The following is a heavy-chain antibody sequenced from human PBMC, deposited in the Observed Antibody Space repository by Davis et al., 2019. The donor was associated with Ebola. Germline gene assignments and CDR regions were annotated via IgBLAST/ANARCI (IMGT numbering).Heavy chain of an antibody. CDR1: GFTFSNYW. V-gene: IGHV3-7*01. Sequence: GESLKISCAASGFTFSNYWMSWVRQAPGKGLEWVAYIKEDGSEKYYVDSVKGRFTISRDNAKTSLYLQMDSPRAEDTAVYYCVTDLGGASSSGCFHHWGQGTLVIVSS. D-gene: IGHD1-26*01. CDR3: VTDLGGASSSGCFHH. CDR2: IKEDGSEK. J-gene: IGHJ1*01.